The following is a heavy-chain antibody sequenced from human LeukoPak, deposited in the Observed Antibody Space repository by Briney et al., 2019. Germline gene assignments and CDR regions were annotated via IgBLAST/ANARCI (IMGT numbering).Heavy chain of an antibody. CDR2: IKEDGSRE. CDR3: ARDSPGYGAYVS. Sequence: PGGSQRLSCAASGFTFSAYWMTWVRQAPGKGLEWVANIKEDGSREYYVDSVKGRFTISRDSAKNSLYLQMDSLTAEDTAVYYCARDSPGYGAYVSWGQGTLVSVSS. V-gene: IGHV3-7*01. J-gene: IGHJ1*01. CDR1: GFTFSAYW. D-gene: IGHD5-12*01.